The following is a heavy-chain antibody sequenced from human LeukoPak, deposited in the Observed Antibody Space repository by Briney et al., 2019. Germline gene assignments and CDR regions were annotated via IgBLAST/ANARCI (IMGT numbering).Heavy chain of an antibody. Sequence: ASVKDSCKASGGTLSCYAISWVRQAPGQGLEWMGGIIPIFGTANYAQKFQGRVTITTDESTSTAYVELSSLRSEDTAVYYCARGRVVAAFPLFDYWGQGTLVTVSS. CDR2: IIPIFGTA. CDR3: ARGRVVAAFPLFDY. J-gene: IGHJ4*02. D-gene: IGHD6-6*01. V-gene: IGHV1-69*05. CDR1: GGTLSCYA.